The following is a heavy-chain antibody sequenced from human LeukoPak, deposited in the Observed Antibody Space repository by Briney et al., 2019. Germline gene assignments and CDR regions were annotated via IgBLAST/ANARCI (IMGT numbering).Heavy chain of an antibody. Sequence: ASVKVSCKASGYTFTGYYMHWVRQAPGQGLEWMGWINPNSGGTNYAQKFQGRVTMTRDTSISTAYMELSRLRSDDTAVYYCARDRTTVTRGNLNYWGQGTLVTVSS. CDR1: GYTFTGYY. J-gene: IGHJ4*02. D-gene: IGHD4-11*01. CDR3: ARDRTTVTRGNLNY. V-gene: IGHV1-2*02. CDR2: INPNSGGT.